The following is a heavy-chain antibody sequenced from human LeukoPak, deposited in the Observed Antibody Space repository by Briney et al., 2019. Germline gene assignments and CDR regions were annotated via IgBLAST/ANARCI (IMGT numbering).Heavy chain of an antibody. J-gene: IGHJ4*02. V-gene: IGHV3-23*01. D-gene: IGHD5-18*01. CDR3: AKGSGRGYRYGLEY. CDR1: GFTFSSYG. Sequence: GGSLRLSCVASGFTFSSYGMTWVRQAPGKGPEWVSLISGSAGSTYYADSVKGRFSISRDNSKNTMYLQMNSLRAEDTAVYYCAKGSGRGYRYGLEYWGQGTLVTVSS. CDR2: ISGSAGST.